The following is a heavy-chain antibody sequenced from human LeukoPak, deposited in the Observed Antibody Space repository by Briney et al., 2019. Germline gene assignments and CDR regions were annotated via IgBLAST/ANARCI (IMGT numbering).Heavy chain of an antibody. CDR1: GGSISSSSYY. V-gene: IGHV4-39*07. CDR3: AKYGSSWYPNNWFDP. J-gene: IGHJ5*02. Sequence: SETLSLTCTVSGGSISSSSYYWGWIRQPPGKGLEWIGSMYSSGSTYYNPSLKSRVTISVDTSKNQFSLKLSSVTAADTAVYYCAKYGSSWYPNNWFDPWGQGTLVTVSS. D-gene: IGHD6-13*01. CDR2: MYSSGST.